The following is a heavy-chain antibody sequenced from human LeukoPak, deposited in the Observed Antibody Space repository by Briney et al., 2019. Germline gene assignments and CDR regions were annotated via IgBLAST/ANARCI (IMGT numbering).Heavy chain of an antibody. CDR3: AKVHSSSWYNFDH. J-gene: IGHJ4*02. CDR1: GFTFSSYA. CDR2: ISGSGGST. V-gene: IGHV3-23*01. D-gene: IGHD6-13*01. Sequence: GGSLRLSCAASGFTFSSYAMSWVRQAPGKGLEWVSAISGSGGSTYYADSVQGRFTISRDNSKNTLFLQMNSLRAEDTAVYYCAKVHSSSWYNFDHWGQGTLVTVSS.